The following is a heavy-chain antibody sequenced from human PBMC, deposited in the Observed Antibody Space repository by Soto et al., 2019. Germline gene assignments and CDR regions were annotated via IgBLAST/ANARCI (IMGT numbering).Heavy chain of an antibody. CDR1: GGSISSDAYY. V-gene: IGHV4-31*03. CDR3: AKVPVRGGYEAYYFDY. D-gene: IGHD5-12*01. J-gene: IGHJ4*02. CDR2: IYYSGST. Sequence: PSETLSLTCTVSGGSISSDAYYWSWIRQHPGKGLEWIANIYYSGSTYYNPSLKSRVTISVDTSKNQFSLRLSSVTAADTAVYYCAKVPVRGGYEAYYFDYWGQGTLVTVSS.